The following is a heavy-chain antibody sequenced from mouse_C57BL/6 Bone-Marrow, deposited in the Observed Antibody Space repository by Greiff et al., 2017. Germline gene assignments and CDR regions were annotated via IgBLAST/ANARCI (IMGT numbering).Heavy chain of an antibody. CDR3: ARSGPLGRSFDY. CDR1: GYTFPSYW. J-gene: IGHJ2*01. Sequence: QVQLQQPGAELVKPGASVKMSCKASGYTFPSYWITWVKQRPGQGLEWVGDIYPTSGRTNYNEKFKSKAILTVDTSSNTAYMQLSSLTSEASAVFYCARSGPLGRSFDYWGQGTTLTVSS. V-gene: IGHV1-55*01. CDR2: IYPTSGRT. D-gene: IGHD4-1*01.